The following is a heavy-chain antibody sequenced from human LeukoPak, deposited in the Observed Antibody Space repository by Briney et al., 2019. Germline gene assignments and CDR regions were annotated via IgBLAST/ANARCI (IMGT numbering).Heavy chain of an antibody. CDR1: GGSINSYY. D-gene: IGHD3-10*01. CDR2: IYYIGST. V-gene: IGHV4-59*08. CDR3: ARHSTAGYGSGSAYYYYYFIDV. Sequence: SETLSLTCTVSGGSINSYYWSWIRQPPGKGLEWIGYIYYIGSTYYNPSLKSRVTISVDTSKNQFSLKLSSVTAADTAMYYCARHSTAGYGSGSAYYYYYFIDVWGKGTTVTISS. J-gene: IGHJ6*03.